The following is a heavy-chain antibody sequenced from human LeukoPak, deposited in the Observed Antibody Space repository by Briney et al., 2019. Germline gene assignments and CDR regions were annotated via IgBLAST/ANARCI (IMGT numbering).Heavy chain of an antibody. Sequence: SETLPLTCTVSGGSISSYYWSWIRQPPGKGLEWIGYIYYSGSTNYNPSLKSRVTISVDTSKNQFSLKLSSVTAADTAVYYRARENTMVRGGLDYWGQGTLVTVSS. CDR1: GGSISSYY. CDR2: IYYSGST. CDR3: ARENTMVRGGLDY. V-gene: IGHV4-59*01. D-gene: IGHD3-10*01. J-gene: IGHJ4*02.